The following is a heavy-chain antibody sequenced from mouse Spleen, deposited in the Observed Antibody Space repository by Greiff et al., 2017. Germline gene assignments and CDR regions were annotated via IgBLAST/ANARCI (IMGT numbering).Heavy chain of an antibody. J-gene: IGHJ4*01. D-gene: IGHD2-1*01. CDR1: GYTFTSYY. V-gene: IGHV1S81*02. CDR3: TRWTYGNYYAMDY. CDR2: INPSNGGT. Sequence: VQLQQSGAELVKPGASVKLSCKASGYTFTSYYMDWVKQRPGQGLEWIGEINPSNGGTNFNEKFKSKATLTVDKSSSTAYMQLSSLTSEDSAVYYCTRWTYGNYYAMDYWGQGTSVTVSS.